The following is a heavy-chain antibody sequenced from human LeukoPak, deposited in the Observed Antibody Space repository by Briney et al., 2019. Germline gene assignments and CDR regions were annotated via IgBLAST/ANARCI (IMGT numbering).Heavy chain of an antibody. Sequence: SETLSLTCTVSGGSISSSSYYWGWIRQPPGKGLEWIGSIYYSGSTYYSPSLKSRVTISVDTSKNQFSLKLSSVTAADTAVYYCASLDYDILTGLDYWGQGTLVTVSS. CDR1: GGSISSSSYY. V-gene: IGHV4-39*01. J-gene: IGHJ4*02. CDR3: ASLDYDILTGLDY. D-gene: IGHD3-9*01. CDR2: IYYSGST.